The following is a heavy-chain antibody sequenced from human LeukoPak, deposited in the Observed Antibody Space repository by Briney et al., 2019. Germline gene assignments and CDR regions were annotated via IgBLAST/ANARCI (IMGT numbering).Heavy chain of an antibody. Sequence: GGSLRLSCAASGFTFSNVWMSWVRQTPDNGLEWVANINPDGSDKNYVGSVKGRFTISRDNANNSLSLQMNSLRADDTAVYFCARGVDLANWGQGTLVTVSS. CDR2: INPDGSDK. V-gene: IGHV3-7*01. CDR1: GFTFSNVW. J-gene: IGHJ4*02. CDR3: ARGVDLAN.